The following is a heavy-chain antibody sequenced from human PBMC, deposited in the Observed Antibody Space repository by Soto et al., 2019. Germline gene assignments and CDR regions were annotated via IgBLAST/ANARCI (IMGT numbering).Heavy chain of an antibody. Sequence: QVQLVESGGGVVQPGRSLRLSCAASGFTFSSYGMHWVRQAPGKGLEWVAVIWYDGSNKYYADSVKGRFTISRDNSKNTLYLQMNSLRAEDTAVYYCARDPAGLLWFGELDYWGQGTLVTVSS. V-gene: IGHV3-33*01. CDR2: IWYDGSNK. CDR3: ARDPAGLLWFGELDY. CDR1: GFTFSSYG. J-gene: IGHJ4*02. D-gene: IGHD3-10*01.